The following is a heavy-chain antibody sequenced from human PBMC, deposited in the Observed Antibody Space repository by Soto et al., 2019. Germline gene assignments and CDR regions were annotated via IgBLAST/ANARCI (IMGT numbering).Heavy chain of an antibody. D-gene: IGHD3-9*01. V-gene: IGHV3-66*01. CDR2: IYSGGST. CDR3: ARGASPTYYDILTCYYNYYYGMDV. Sequence: GGSLRLSCAASGFTVSSNYMSWVRQAPGKGLEWVAVIYSGGSTYYADSVKGRFTISRDNSKNTLSLQMNSLRAEDTAVYYCARGASPTYYDILTCYYNYYYGMDVWGQGTTVTVSS. J-gene: IGHJ6*02. CDR1: GFTVSSNY.